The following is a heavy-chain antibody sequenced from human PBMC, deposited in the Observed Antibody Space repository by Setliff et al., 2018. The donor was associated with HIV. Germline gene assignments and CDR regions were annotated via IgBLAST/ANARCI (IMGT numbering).Heavy chain of an antibody. V-gene: IGHV3-66*02. CDR1: GFTLSSTY. CDR3: ARGRLYNTALDS. J-gene: IGHJ1*01. CDR2: IYGSGHT. D-gene: IGHD1-20*01. Sequence: GGSLRLSCAAPGFTLSSTYMAWVRQAPGKGLEWVSTIYGSGHTYHADSVKGRFTLSRDTSKNTMYLQMNSRRHEDTAVYFCARGRLYNTALDSWGPGTLVTVSS.